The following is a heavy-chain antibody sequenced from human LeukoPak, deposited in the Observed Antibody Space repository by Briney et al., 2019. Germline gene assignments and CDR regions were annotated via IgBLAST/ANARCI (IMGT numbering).Heavy chain of an antibody. CDR3: ATESPSCGGDCFGY. V-gene: IGHV3-53*01. CDR1: GFTVSSNY. J-gene: IGHJ4*02. Sequence: GGSLRLSCAASGFTVSSNYMSWVRQAPGKGLEWVSVIYSGGSTYYADSVKGRFTISRDNSKNTLYLQMNSLRAADTAVYYCATESPSCGGDCFGYWGQGTLVTVSS. D-gene: IGHD2-21*01. CDR2: IYSGGST.